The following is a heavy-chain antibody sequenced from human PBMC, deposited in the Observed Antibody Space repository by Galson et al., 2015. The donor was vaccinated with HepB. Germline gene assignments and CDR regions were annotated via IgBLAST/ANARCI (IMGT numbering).Heavy chain of an antibody. D-gene: IGHD3-10*01. CDR1: GYTFTSYD. Sequence: SVKVSCKASGYTFTSYDIIWVRQATGQGPEWMGWMTPNNGNTGYAQRFQGRLTMTRDTSITTAYMELSSLKTEDTAVYYCARDTARGGQCEPGHKPPCRGAWG. J-gene: IGHJ1*01. CDR3: ARDTARGGQCEPGHKPPCRGA. V-gene: IGHV1-8*01. CDR2: MTPNNGNT.